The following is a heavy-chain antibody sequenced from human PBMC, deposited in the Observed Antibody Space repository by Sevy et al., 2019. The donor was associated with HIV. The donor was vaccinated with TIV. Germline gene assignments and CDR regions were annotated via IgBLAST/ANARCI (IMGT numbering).Heavy chain of an antibody. J-gene: IGHJ4*02. V-gene: IGHV3-30*03. CDR3: ARDAGYDIVWYPGY. D-gene: IGHD3-9*01. CDR2: ISSEGSYK. Sequence: GGSLRLSCAASGFSFSTHGMHWIRRAPGYGPEWVAVISSEGSYKNYADSAKGRFTISRDNSNNMLYLQMNSLRPEDTAIYYCARDAGYDIVWYPGYWGQRTLVTVSS. CDR1: GFSFSTHG.